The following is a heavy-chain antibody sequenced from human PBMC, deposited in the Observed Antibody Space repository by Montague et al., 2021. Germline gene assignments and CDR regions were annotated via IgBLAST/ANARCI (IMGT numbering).Heavy chain of an antibody. Sequence: ETLSLACSVSGGSVNGYDWSWIRQPPGKGLEWIGYMRSSGSPNYNPSFKSRLAISIDRSRNQFSLGLSFVTAADTAIYFCGRDYWGSIDYWGHGILVTVSS. V-gene: IGHV4-59*02. CDR3: GRDYWGSIDY. CDR2: MRSSGSP. D-gene: IGHD7-27*01. CDR1: GGSVNGYD. J-gene: IGHJ4*01.